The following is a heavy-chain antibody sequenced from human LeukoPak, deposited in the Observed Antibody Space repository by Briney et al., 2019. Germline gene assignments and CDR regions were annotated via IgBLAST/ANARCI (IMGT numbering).Heavy chain of an antibody. J-gene: IGHJ4*02. Sequence: SETLSLTCTVSGGSISSYYWSWIRQSPGKGLEWIGYIYHSGSTYYNPSLKSRVTISVDTSKNQFSLKLSSVTAADTAVYYCARGPNYPSPSPFDYWGQGTLVTVSS. CDR2: IYHSGST. CDR1: GGSISSYY. V-gene: IGHV4-59*08. CDR3: ARGPNYPSPSPFDY. D-gene: IGHD5-24*01.